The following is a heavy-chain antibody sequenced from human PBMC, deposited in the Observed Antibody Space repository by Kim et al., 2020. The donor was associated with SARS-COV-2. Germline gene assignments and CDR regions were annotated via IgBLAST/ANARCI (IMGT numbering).Heavy chain of an antibody. CDR1: GFTFSDDY. CDR3: ARPHNWNPYYFDY. V-gene: IGHV3-11*06. CDR2: ISSSSHYT. Sequence: GSLRLSCAASGFTFSDDYMTWIRQAPGKGLEWVSYISSSSHYTNYADSVRGRFTISRDNAKNSLYLQMNSLRAEDTAVYYCARPHNWNPYYFDYWGQGTLVTVSS. D-gene: IGHD1-20*01. J-gene: IGHJ4*02.